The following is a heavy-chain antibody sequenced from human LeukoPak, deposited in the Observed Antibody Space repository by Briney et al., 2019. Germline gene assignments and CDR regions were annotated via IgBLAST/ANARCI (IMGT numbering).Heavy chain of an antibody. Sequence: PGGSLRLSCAASGFTFDDYAMHWVRQAPGKGLEWVSGISWNSGSIGYADSVKGRFTISRDNAKNSLYLQMNSLRAEDTALYYCAKDSGGGHYYGSGSAFDYWGQGTLVTVSS. CDR3: AKDSGGGHYYGSGSAFDY. CDR2: ISWNSGSI. D-gene: IGHD3-10*01. V-gene: IGHV3-9*01. CDR1: GFTFDDYA. J-gene: IGHJ4*02.